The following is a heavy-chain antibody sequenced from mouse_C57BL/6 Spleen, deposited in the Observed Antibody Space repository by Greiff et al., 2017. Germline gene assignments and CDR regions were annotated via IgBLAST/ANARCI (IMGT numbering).Heavy chain of an antibody. J-gene: IGHJ4*01. CDR3: ARGTHYDGSSDYAMDY. D-gene: IGHD1-1*01. CDR2: ISYDGSN. V-gene: IGHV3-6*01. CDR1: GYSITSGYY. Sequence: VQLKESGPGLVKPSQSLSLTCSVTGYSITSGYYWNWIRQFPGNKLEWMGYISYDGSNNYNPSFKNRNSITRDTSKNQFFLKLNSVTTEDTATYYCARGTHYDGSSDYAMDYWGQGTSVTVSS.